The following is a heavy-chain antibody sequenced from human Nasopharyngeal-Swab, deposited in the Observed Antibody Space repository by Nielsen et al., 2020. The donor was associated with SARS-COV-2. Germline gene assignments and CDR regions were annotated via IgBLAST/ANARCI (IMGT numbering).Heavy chain of an antibody. Sequence: GESLKISCKGSGYSFTSYWISWVRQMPGKGLEWMGRIDPSDSYTNYSPSFQGHVTISADKSISTAYLQWSSLKASDTAMYYCARSLDYDILTGLSDFNYYYYMDVWGKGTTVTVPS. V-gene: IGHV5-10-1*01. CDR2: IDPSDSYT. D-gene: IGHD3-9*01. CDR1: GYSFTSYW. CDR3: ARSLDYDILTGLSDFNYYYYMDV. J-gene: IGHJ6*03.